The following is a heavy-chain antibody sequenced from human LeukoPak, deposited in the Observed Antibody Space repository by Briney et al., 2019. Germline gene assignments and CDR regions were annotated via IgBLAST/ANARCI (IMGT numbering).Heavy chain of an antibody. D-gene: IGHD6-6*01. J-gene: IGHJ5*02. V-gene: IGHV4-59*08. CDR3: ARAYSSSYWFDP. CDR1: GGSISIYY. Sequence: SETLSLTCTVSGGSISIYYWSWIRQPPGKGLEWIGYMYYSGSTNYNPSLKSRVTISVDTSKNQFSLKLSSVTAADTAVYYCARAYSSSYWFDPWGQGTLVTVSS. CDR2: MYYSGST.